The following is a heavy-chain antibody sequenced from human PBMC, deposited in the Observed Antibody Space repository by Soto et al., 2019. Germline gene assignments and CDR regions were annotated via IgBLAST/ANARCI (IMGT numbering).Heavy chain of an antibody. J-gene: IGHJ5*02. CDR3: ATRQGGSYNWFDP. Sequence: SETLSLTCTVSGGSISRSSYSWAWIRQPPGKGLGWIGTLYYSGNTYYNPSLKSRVTISVDTSKNQFSLKLSSVTAADTAVYYCATRQGGSYNWFDPWGQGTLVTVSS. CDR2: LYYSGNT. D-gene: IGHD2-15*01. V-gene: IGHV4-39*01. CDR1: GGSISRSSYS.